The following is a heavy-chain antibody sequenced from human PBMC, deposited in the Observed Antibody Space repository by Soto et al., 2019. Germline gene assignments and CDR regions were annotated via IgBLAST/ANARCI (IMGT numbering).Heavy chain of an antibody. CDR3: ATEGAKTTWNFDY. V-gene: IGHV3-23*01. D-gene: IGHD1-1*01. Sequence: GGSLRLACVASGYTFGSCGMNWVRQAPGKGLEWVAGVSPHGANTYYADSVRGRFIISRDDSRNTVSLDMNSLRGDDSAVYYCATEGAKTTWNFDYWGQGTVVTVSS. CDR2: VSPHGANT. J-gene: IGHJ4*02. CDR1: GYTFGSCG.